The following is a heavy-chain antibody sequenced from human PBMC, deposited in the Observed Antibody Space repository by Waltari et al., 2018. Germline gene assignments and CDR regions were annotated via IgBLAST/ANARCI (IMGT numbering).Heavy chain of an antibody. D-gene: IGHD3-3*01. CDR1: GYIFTTFA. J-gene: IGHJ4*02. CDR2: ITPNTGDT. Sequence: QVQLVQSGAEVKQSGASVKVSCKTSGYIFTTFAIHSVRPAPGQGLEWMGQITPNTGDTNYAQRYQGRVTITGDTSITTAYMELTGLRADDTAVYYCARSGGGTTTFGVAEWGQGSLVTVSS. CDR3: ARSGGGTTTFGVAE. V-gene: IGHV1-2*06.